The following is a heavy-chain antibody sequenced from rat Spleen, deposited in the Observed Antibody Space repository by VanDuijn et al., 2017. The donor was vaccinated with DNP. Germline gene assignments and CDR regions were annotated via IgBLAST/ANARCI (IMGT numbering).Heavy chain of an antibody. CDR1: GFTFSDYG. CDR2: ITTTGVNT. V-gene: IGHV5S13*01. CDR3: VRRELGAGAMDA. J-gene: IGHJ4*01. Sequence: EVQLVESGGGLVQPGRSLKLSCAASGFTFSDYGMAWVRQAPTKGLEWVATITTTGVNTYYRDSVKGRFTISRDNTKTTLYLQMDSLRSEDTATYYCVRRELGAGAMDAWGQGTSVTVSS. D-gene: IGHD5-1*01.